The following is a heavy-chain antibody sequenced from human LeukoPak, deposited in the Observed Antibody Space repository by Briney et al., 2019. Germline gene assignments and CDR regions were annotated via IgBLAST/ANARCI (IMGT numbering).Heavy chain of an antibody. Sequence: PGGSLRLSCAASGFTFSTFAMHWVRLSPGKGLEWVSSITGSGPYMLYADSVKHRFTISRGNTKNLLYLEMNSLRAEDTAMYFCVRDVGAVRGEVYFDYWGQGTLVTVSS. D-gene: IGHD3-10*01. V-gene: IGHV3-21*06. CDR1: GFTFSTFA. J-gene: IGHJ4*02. CDR3: VRDVGAVRGEVYFDY. CDR2: ITGSGPYM.